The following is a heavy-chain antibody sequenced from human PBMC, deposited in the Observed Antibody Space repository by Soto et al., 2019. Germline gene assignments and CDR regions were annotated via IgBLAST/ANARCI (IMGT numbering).Heavy chain of an antibody. V-gene: IGHV1-18*01. D-gene: IGHD2-8*01. J-gene: IGHJ4*02. Sequence: ASVKVSCKASGYTFTSYGISWVRQAPGQGLEWMGWISAYNGNTNYAQKLQGRVTMTTDTSTSTAYMELRSLRSDVTAVYYCAGGGGGYCTNGVCYRLEYPDYWGQGTLVTISS. CDR3: AGGGGGYCTNGVCYRLEYPDY. CDR1: GYTFTSYG. CDR2: ISAYNGNT.